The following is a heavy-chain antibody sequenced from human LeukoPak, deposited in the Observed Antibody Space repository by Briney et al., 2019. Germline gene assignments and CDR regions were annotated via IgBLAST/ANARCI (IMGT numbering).Heavy chain of an antibody. J-gene: IGHJ4*02. Sequence: GGSLRLSCAASGFIFRNYGMHWVRQAPGKGLEWVAVVWYDGSKKYYEDSVKGRFTISRDNSKSTLSLQMNSLRAEDTAVYYCARGSESLFDYWGQGTLVTVSS. CDR1: GFIFRNYG. CDR3: ARGSESLFDY. CDR2: VWYDGSKK. V-gene: IGHV3-33*01.